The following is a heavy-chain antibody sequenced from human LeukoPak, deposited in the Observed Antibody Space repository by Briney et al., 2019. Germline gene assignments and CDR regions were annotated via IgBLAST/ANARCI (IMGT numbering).Heavy chain of an antibody. CDR3: ARETRLHSGSYSNDAFDI. CDR2: ISYSGST. V-gene: IGHV4-59*01. CDR1: GGTISSYY. Sequence: SETLSLTCTASGGTISSYYWSWIRQPPGKGLEWIGYISYSGSTDYNPSLKSRVTISLDTSKNQFSLRLSSVTAADTAVYYCARETRLHSGSYSNDAFDIWGQGTMVTVSS. J-gene: IGHJ3*02. D-gene: IGHD1-26*01.